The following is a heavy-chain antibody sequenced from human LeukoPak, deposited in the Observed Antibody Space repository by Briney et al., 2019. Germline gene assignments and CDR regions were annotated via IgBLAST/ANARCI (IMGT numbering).Heavy chain of an antibody. D-gene: IGHD1-26*01. Sequence: ASVKVSCKASGYTFTGYYMHWVRQAPGQGLEWMGWIDPNSGGTNYAQKFQGRVTMTRDTSISTVYMELSRLRSDDTAVYYCARAWDAINWFDPWGQGTLVTVSS. CDR2: IDPNSGGT. V-gene: IGHV1-2*02. CDR1: GYTFTGYY. CDR3: ARAWDAINWFDP. J-gene: IGHJ5*02.